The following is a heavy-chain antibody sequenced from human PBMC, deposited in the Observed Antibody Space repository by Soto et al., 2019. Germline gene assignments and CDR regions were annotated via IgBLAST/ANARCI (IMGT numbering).Heavy chain of an antibody. D-gene: IGHD6-6*01. J-gene: IGHJ3*02. V-gene: IGHV4-31*03. CDR2: IYYSGTT. CDR3: ARLERGSSSAADAFDI. CDR1: GGSISSGGYF. Sequence: QVQLQESGPGLVRGSQTLSLTCTVSGGSISSGGYFWSWIRQHPGKGLEWIGYIYYSGTTYYNPSLKSRVTISVDTSKNQFSLKLSSVTVADTAVYYCARLERGSSSAADAFDIWGQGTMVTVSS.